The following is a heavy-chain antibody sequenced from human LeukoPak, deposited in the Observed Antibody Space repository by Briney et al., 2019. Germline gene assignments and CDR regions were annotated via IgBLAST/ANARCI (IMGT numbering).Heavy chain of an antibody. CDR1: GFTFSSYA. V-gene: IGHV3-23*01. CDR2: ISGSGGST. J-gene: IGHJ6*03. Sequence: GGSLRLSCAASGFTFSSYAMNWVRQAPGKGLEWVSGISGSGGSTYYADSVKGRFTISRDNSKNTLYLQMNGLRAEDTAVYYCASASSSYCGDDCHSVYRSMDFWGKGTTVTVSS. D-gene: IGHD2-21*01. CDR3: ASASSSYCGDDCHSVYRSMDF.